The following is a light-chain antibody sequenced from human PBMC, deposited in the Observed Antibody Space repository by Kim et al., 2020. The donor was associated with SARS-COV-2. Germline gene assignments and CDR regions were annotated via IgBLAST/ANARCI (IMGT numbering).Light chain of an antibody. CDR2: DND. Sequence: GQKVTISCTGPTYNIGNNFVSWYQQFPGTAPKFLIFDNDKRPSGISDRFSGSKSGTSATLGITGLQPGDEADYFCGAWDSSLNSLIFGGGTQLTVL. V-gene: IGLV1-51*01. CDR1: TYNIGNNF. CDR3: GAWDSSLNSLI. J-gene: IGLJ2*01.